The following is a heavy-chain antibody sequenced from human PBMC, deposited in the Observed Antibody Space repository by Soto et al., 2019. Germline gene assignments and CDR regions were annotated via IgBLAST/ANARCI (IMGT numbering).Heavy chain of an antibody. J-gene: IGHJ4*02. V-gene: IGHV3-23*01. Sequence: GGSLRLSCAASGFTFSSYAMSWVRQAPGKGLEWVSAISGSGGSTYYADSVRGRFTISRDNSKNTLYLQMNSLRAEDTAVYYCAKMIVVVITTTCFDYWGQGTLVTVSS. CDR3: AKMIVVVITTTCFDY. CDR1: GFTFSSYA. D-gene: IGHD3-22*01. CDR2: ISGSGGST.